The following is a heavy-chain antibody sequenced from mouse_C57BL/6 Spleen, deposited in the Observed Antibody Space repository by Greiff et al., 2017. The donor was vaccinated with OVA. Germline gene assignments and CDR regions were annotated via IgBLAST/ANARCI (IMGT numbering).Heavy chain of an antibody. Sequence: QVQLQQSGAELARPGASVKLSCKASGYTFTSYGISWVKQRTGQGLEWIGEIYPRSGNTYYNEKFKGKATLTADKSSSPAYMELRSLTSEDSAVYFCARDYYGSSPFDYWGQGTTLTVSS. J-gene: IGHJ2*01. D-gene: IGHD1-1*01. CDR2: IYPRSGNT. CDR3: ARDYYGSSPFDY. CDR1: GYTFTSYG. V-gene: IGHV1-81*01.